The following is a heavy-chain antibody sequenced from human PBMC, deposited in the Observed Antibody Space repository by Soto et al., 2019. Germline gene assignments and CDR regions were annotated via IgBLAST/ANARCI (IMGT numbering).Heavy chain of an antibody. Sequence: PGGSLRLSCAASGFTLSNAWMSWVRQAPGKGLEWVGRIKSKSDGGTTDYAAPVNGRLTISRDDSKNTLYLQMNSLTTEDTAVYFWSAPPPMGSTHDYWGQGALVTVSS. CDR2: IKSKSDGGTT. V-gene: IGHV3-15*01. D-gene: IGHD1-26*01. CDR3: SAPPPMGSTHDY. J-gene: IGHJ4*02. CDR1: GFTLSNAW.